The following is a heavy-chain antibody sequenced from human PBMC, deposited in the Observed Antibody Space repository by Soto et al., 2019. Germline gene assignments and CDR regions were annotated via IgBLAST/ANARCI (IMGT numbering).Heavy chain of an antibody. CDR2: IIPIFGTA. D-gene: IGHD6-13*01. CDR1: GGTFSSYA. J-gene: IGHJ4*02. Sequence: SVKVSCKASGGTFSSYAISWVRQAPGQGLEWMGGIIPIFGTANYAQKFQGRVTITADESTSTAYMELSSLRSEDTAVYYCARLQQQLDGDVYWGQGTLVTVSS. CDR3: ARLQQQLDGDVY. V-gene: IGHV1-69*13.